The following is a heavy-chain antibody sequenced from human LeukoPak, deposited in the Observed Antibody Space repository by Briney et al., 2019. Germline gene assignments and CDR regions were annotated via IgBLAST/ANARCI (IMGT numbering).Heavy chain of an antibody. CDR2: ISRDSDIR. V-gene: IGHV3-48*02. CDR1: GFIFGRDS. J-gene: IGHJ4*02. D-gene: IGHD2-8*01. Sequence: GGSLTLSCAASGFIFGRDSMNWVRQAPGRGLEWISYISRDSDIRYYADSVKGRFTISRDNSKNTLYLQMNSLRDEDSAAYYCARVYLESLTAGYFDHWGQGTLVTVSP. CDR3: ARVYLESLTAGYFDH.